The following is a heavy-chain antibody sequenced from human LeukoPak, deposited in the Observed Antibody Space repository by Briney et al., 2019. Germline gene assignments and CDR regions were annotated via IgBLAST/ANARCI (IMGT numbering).Heavy chain of an antibody. J-gene: IGHJ4*02. V-gene: IGHV3-23*01. Sequence: QSGGSLRLSCTVSGFSLSNYAMTWVRQAPGKGLEWVSAISDSGRSTYYADSVKGRFTISRDISKSTLYLQMNSLRAEDTALYYCVKGQKWELRLDFWGQGTLVTVSS. CDR3: VKGQKWELRLDF. D-gene: IGHD1-26*01. CDR2: ISDSGRST. CDR1: GFSLSNYA.